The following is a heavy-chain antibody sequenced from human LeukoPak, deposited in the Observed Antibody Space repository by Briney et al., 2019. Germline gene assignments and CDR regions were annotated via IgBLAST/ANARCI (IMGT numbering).Heavy chain of an antibody. CDR1: GGSISSYY. J-gene: IGHJ3*02. CDR3: ARDPSLRGYSYGQDAFDI. D-gene: IGHD5-18*01. V-gene: IGHV4-4*07. CDR2: IYTSGST. Sequence: PSETLSLTCTVSGGSISSYYWSWIRQPAGKGLEWIGRIYTSGSTNYNPSLKSRVTMSVDTSKNQFSLKLSSVTAADTAVYYCARDPSLRGYSYGQDAFDIWGQGTMVTVSS.